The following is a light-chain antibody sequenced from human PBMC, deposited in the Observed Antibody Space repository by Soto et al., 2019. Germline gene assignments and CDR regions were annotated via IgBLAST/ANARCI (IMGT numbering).Light chain of an antibody. CDR3: AAWDDSLSGHVV. V-gene: IGLV1-47*01. CDR2: RNN. J-gene: IGLJ2*01. Sequence: QSVLTQPTSASGTPGQRVTISCSGSNSNVGSYYVYWYQHLPGTAPKLLIYRNNQRPSGVPDRFSGSKSGTSASLAISGLRSEDEADYYCAAWDDSLSGHVVFGGGTKLTVL. CDR1: NSNVGSYY.